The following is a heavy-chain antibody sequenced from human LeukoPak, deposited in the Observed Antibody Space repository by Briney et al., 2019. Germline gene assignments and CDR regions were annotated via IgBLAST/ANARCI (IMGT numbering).Heavy chain of an antibody. CDR1: GYSFASYW. V-gene: IGHV5-51*01. CDR2: IYPGDSDT. D-gene: IGHD3-10*01. J-gene: IGHJ5*02. CDR3: ARSYGSGSSRVWFDP. Sequence: GESLKISCQGSGYSFASYWIGWVRPMAGKGLESMAIIYPGDSDTRYSPSFQGQVTISADKSLSTAYLQWSSLKASDTAMYYCARSYGSGSSRVWFDPWGQGTLVTVSS.